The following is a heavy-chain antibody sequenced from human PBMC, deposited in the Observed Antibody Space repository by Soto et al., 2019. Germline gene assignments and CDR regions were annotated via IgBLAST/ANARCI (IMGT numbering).Heavy chain of an antibody. Sequence: GGSLRLSCAASGFTFSSYSMNWVRQAPGKGLEWVSYISSSSSTIYYADSVKGRFTISRDNAKNSLYLQMNSLRDEDTAVYYCARDQYVDSSGYYYVVGMGEFDYWGQGTLVTVSS. CDR1: GFTFSSYS. CDR2: ISSSSSTI. J-gene: IGHJ4*02. V-gene: IGHV3-48*02. D-gene: IGHD3-22*01. CDR3: ARDQYVDSSGYYYVVGMGEFDY.